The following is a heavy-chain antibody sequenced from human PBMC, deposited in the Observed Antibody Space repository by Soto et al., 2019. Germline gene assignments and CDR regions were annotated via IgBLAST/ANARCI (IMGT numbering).Heavy chain of an antibody. V-gene: IGHV3-23*01. CDR3: AKDTAMVRGPRGAFDI. CDR2: ISGSGGST. Sequence: EVQLLESGGGLVQPGGSLRLSCAASGFTFSSYAMSWVRQAPGKGLEWVSAISGSGGSTYYADSVKGRFTISRDNSKNTLYLQMNSLRAEDTAVYYCAKDTAMVRGPRGAFDIWGQGTMVTVSS. CDR1: GFTFSSYA. J-gene: IGHJ3*02. D-gene: IGHD3-10*01.